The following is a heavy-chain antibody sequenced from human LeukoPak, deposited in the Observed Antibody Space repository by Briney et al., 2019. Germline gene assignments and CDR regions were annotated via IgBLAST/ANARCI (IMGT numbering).Heavy chain of an antibody. J-gene: IGHJ6*03. D-gene: IGHD1/OR15-1a*01. CDR3: ARDGYGNNYMDV. V-gene: IGHV3-53*01. CDR1: GFSVSSNF. Sequence: GGSLRLSCAASGFSVSSNFMSWVRQASRKGVEGVSVIYSGGTTYYADSVKGRFTISRDNSKSTLSLQMDSLRAEDTAVYYCARDGYGNNYMDVWGKGTTVTVSS. CDR2: IYSGGTT.